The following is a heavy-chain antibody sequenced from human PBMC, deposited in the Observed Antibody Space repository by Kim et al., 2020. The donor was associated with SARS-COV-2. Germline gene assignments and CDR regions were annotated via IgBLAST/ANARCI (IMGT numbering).Heavy chain of an antibody. CDR3: ARHDWFDP. CDR2: GRT. V-gene: IGHV3-66*04. J-gene: IGHJ5*02. Sequence: GRTYYADSVKGKFTISRDISKNTLYLQMNSLRDEDTAMYYCARHDWFDPWGQGTLVTVSS.